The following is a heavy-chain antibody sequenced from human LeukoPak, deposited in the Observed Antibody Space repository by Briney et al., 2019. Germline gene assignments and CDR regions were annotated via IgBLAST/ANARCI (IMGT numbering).Heavy chain of an antibody. CDR3: ARVPGNWGYYDSSGYYSYYYYYYMDV. D-gene: IGHD3-22*01. J-gene: IGHJ6*03. Sequence: PGRSLRLSCAASGFTFSSYAMHWVRQAPGKGLEWVALISYDGSNKYYADSVKGRFTISRDNSKNTLYPQMNSLRAEDTAVYYCARVPGNWGYYDSSGYYSYYYYYYMDVWGKGTTVTVSS. CDR2: ISYDGSNK. CDR1: GFTFSSYA. V-gene: IGHV3-30*04.